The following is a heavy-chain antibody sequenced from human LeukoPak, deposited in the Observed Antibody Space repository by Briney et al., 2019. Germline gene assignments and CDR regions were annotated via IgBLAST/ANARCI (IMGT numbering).Heavy chain of an antibody. D-gene: IGHD1-14*01. CDR1: GFTFNNYA. CDR3: AKDLTAQACDH. Sequence: GGSLRLSCAASGFTFNNYAMNWVRQAPGKGLEWVSSISGGGETTYYADSAKGRFTISRDNSQNTLYLQMNSLRVEDTAVYYCAKDLTAQACDHWGQGTLVTVSS. V-gene: IGHV3-23*01. CDR2: ISGGGETT. J-gene: IGHJ4*02.